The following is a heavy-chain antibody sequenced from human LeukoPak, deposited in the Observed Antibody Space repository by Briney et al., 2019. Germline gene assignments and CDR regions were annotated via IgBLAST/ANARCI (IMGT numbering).Heavy chain of an antibody. J-gene: IGHJ4*02. CDR1: GYTFTSYY. D-gene: IGHD1-1*01. V-gene: IGHV1-46*01. Sequence: ASVNDSCQASGYTFTSYYTHWVRQAPGKGREGMGIIKPSGGSTLCAAKSQGRVTVTSDMSMSTVYVEQSRLRSEDTAVYYCAGEVPENFNLYCCDRGTLVSASS. CDR2: IKPSGGST. CDR3: AGEVPENFNLYC.